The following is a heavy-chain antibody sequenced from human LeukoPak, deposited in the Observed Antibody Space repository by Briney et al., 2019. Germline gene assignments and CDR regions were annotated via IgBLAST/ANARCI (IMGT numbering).Heavy chain of an antibody. CDR2: INYSGST. J-gene: IGHJ4*02. CDR3: ARGAPPQN. CDR1: GASISSSY. Sequence: SETLSLTCTVSGASISSSYWTWVRQPPGKGLEWIGFINYSGSTNYNPSLKSRVTISIDTSKNHFSLNLTSVTAADTAVYYCARGAPPQNWGQGALVTVSS. V-gene: IGHV4-59*12.